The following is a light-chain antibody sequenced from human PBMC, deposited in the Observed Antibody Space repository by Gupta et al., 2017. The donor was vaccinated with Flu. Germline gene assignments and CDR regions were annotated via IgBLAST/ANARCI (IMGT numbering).Light chain of an antibody. CDR3: QHRSIWPVS. CDR2: EIS. J-gene: IGKJ4*01. V-gene: IGKV3-11*01. CDR1: ESVRTH. Sequence: EIVLTQSPATLSLSPGERATLSCRASESVRTHLHWYQQKPGQAPRLLIYEISDRAAGIPTRFSGGGSGTNFTLTISSLEPEDFAIYYCQHRSIWPVSFGGGTKVEIK.